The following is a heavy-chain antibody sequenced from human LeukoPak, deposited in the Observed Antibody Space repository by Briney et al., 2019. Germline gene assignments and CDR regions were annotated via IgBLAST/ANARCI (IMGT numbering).Heavy chain of an antibody. CDR3: VREILYCSGGSCYRGPFDN. J-gene: IGHJ4*02. CDR1: NDSISSGDYY. CDR2: IFHRGGT. Sequence: SETLSLTYTVSNDSISSGDYYWNWIRQPPGKGLEWIGYIFHRGGTSYNPSLKSRILFSVGTSQNQFSLKLNSVTAADTAVYYCVREILYCSGGSCYRGPFDNWGQGTLVTVSA. D-gene: IGHD2-15*01. V-gene: IGHV4-30-4*01.